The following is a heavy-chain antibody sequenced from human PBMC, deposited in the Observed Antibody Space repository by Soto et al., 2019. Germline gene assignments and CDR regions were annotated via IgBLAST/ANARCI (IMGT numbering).Heavy chain of an antibody. CDR3: AKDLAVVTLFDY. CDR1: GFTFSSYA. J-gene: IGHJ4*02. Sequence: EVQLLESGGGLVQPGGSLRLSCAASGFTFSSYAMSWVRQAPGKGLEWVSAISGSGGSTYYADSVKGRFTNSRDNSKNTLYLQMNSLRAEDTAVYYCAKDLAVVTLFDYWGQGTLVTVSS. V-gene: IGHV3-23*01. D-gene: IGHD2-21*02. CDR2: ISGSGGST.